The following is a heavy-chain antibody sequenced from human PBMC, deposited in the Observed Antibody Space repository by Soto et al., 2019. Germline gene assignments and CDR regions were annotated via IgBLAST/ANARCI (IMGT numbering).Heavy chain of an antibody. CDR1: GFTFSGLG. J-gene: IGHJ4*03. CDR2: IRYDGSNI. V-gene: IGHV3-33*01. Sequence: QVQLVESGGGVVRPGRSLRLSCAASGFTFSGLGMHWVRQAPGKGLEWVAVIRYDGSNIYYADAVKGRFTISRDNSKDKLYLQTNCLRAVDTAVYYCARDGVGHTTFFGYFDYWVHGTLVTVSS. D-gene: IGHD1-26*01. CDR3: ARDGVGHTTFFGYFDY.